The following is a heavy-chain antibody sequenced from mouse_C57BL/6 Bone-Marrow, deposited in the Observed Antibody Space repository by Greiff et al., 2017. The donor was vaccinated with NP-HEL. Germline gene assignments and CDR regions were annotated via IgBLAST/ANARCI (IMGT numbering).Heavy chain of an antibody. CDR3: ARPWFAY. CDR2: IYPRSGNT. CDR1: GYTFTSYG. V-gene: IGHV1-81*01. Sequence: VKVVESGAELARPGASVKLSCKASGYTFTSYGISWVKQRTGQGLEWIGEIYPRSGNTYYNEKFKGKATLTADKSSSTAYMELRSLTSEDSAVYFCARPWFAYWGQGTLVTVSA. J-gene: IGHJ3*01.